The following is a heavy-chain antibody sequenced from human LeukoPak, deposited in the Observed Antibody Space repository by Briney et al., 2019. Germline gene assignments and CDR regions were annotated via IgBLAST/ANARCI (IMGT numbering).Heavy chain of an antibody. V-gene: IGHV3-21*01. CDR3: ARAGPRRDGYNSDY. J-gene: IGHJ4*02. CDR1: GFSFTSFS. CDR2: IRFTGSYI. Sequence: GCSLRLTRAASGFSFTSFSINLVGPGPGPGLHWVSSIRFTGSYIYYADSVKGRFTISRDDAENLLSLQMISLRVEDTAVYYCARAGPRRDGYNSDYWGQGTLVTVSS. D-gene: IGHD5-24*01.